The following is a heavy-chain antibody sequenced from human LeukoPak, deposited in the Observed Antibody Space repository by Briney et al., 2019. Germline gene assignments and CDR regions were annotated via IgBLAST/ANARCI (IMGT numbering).Heavy chain of an antibody. CDR1: GFTFDDYA. V-gene: IGHV3-9*01. J-gene: IGHJ4*02. Sequence: GRSLRLSCAASGFTFDDYAMHWVRQAPGKGLEWVSTISWNSGYIGYADSVKGRFTISRDNAKNSLYLQMNSLRAEDTALYYCAKASMIVVVITPLDYWGQGTLVTVSS. D-gene: IGHD3-22*01. CDR2: ISWNSGYI. CDR3: AKASMIVVVITPLDY.